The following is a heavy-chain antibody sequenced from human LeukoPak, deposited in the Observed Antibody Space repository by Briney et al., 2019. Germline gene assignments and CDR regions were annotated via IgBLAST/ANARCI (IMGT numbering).Heavy chain of an antibody. J-gene: IGHJ1*01. CDR3: ARGAAAGSEFFQH. V-gene: IGHV3-33*01. D-gene: IGHD6-13*01. CDR1: GFTFSADG. CDR2: IWYDGSSK. Sequence: PGGSLRLSCAASGFTFSADGMHWVRQAPGKGLERVSVIWYDGSSKYYADSVKGRFTISRDNSKNTLYLQLNSLGAEDTAVYYCARGAAAGSEFFQHWGQGTLVTVSS.